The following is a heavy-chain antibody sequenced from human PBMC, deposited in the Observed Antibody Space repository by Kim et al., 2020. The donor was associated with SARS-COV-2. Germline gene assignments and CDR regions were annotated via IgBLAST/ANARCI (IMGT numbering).Heavy chain of an antibody. CDR3: ARVAVVRGVITPKKYYFDY. V-gene: IGHV4-59*01. J-gene: IGHJ4*02. Sequence: SETLSLTCTVSGGSISSYYWSWIRQPPGKGLEWIGYIYYSGSTNYNPSLKSRVTISVDTSKNQFSLKLSSVTAADTAVYYCARVAVVRGVITPKKYYFDYWGQGTLVTVSS. D-gene: IGHD3-10*01. CDR1: GGSISSYY. CDR2: IYYSGST.